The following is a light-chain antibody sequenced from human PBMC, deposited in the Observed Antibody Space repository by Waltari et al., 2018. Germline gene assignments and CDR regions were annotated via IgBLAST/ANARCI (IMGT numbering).Light chain of an antibody. Sequence: WYRHNPGKATKLMIYEVYKRPSGVSNRFSGSKSGNTASLTFSGLQAEDEADYSCCSYAGSSTFTFGGGTKLTVL. J-gene: IGLJ2*01. V-gene: IGLV2-23*02. CDR3: CSYAGSSTFT. CDR2: EVY.